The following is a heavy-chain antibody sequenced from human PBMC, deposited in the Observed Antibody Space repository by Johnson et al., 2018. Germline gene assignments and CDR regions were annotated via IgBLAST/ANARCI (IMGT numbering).Heavy chain of an antibody. J-gene: IGHJ3*01. CDR3: AKFRSGSYSCAFDV. Sequence: VQLVESGGGAVQPGRSXRLSCAASGFTFTSYAMRWVRQAPGKGLEWVSTISNDAARTFYADSVTGRFTMSRDNYQGTLSLQINSLRDEDTALYYVAKFRSGSYSCAFDVWGQGTMVTVSS. CDR2: ISNDAART. CDR1: GFTFTSYA. D-gene: IGHD3-22*01. V-gene: IGHV3-23*04.